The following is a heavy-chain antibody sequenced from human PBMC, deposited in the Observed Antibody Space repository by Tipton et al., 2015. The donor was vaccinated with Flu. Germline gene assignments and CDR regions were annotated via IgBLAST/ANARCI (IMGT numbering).Heavy chain of an antibody. V-gene: IGHV4-31*03. CDR1: RFSISSGDFY. CDR3: ARVGYYYASRGYSLDT. Sequence: TLSLTCTVSRFSISSGDFYWSWIRQHPGKGLEGTGHLYYTGTTYYNPSLQSRVTLSIDTSENQFSLRLSSVTAADAAVYYCARVGYYYASRGYSLDTWGQGSLLTVSS. CDR2: LYYTGTT. J-gene: IGHJ5*02. D-gene: IGHD3-22*01.